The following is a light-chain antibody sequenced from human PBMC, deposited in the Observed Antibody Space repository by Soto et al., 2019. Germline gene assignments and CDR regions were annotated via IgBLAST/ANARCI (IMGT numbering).Light chain of an antibody. V-gene: IGKV3-11*01. CDR1: QSINNY. CDR2: DAS. CDR3: QHLRS. J-gene: IGKJ5*01. Sequence: EITLTQSPATLSLSPGERATLSCRASQSINNYLAWYQHRPGQAPRLLIDDASNRATGIPARFSGSGSGTDFTLTISSLEPEDFAVYYCQHLRSFGQGTRLEIK.